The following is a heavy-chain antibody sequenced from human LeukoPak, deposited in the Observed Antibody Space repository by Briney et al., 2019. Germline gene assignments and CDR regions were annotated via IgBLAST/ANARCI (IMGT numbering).Heavy chain of an antibody. D-gene: IGHD4-17*01. CDR1: GYTFTDYY. CDR3: ARERNYGDYGNAFDV. V-gene: IGHV1-2*02. Sequence: ASVKVSCKASGYTFTDYYIHWMRQAPGQGLEWMGWINPKRGVTTYAQKFQGRVTMTRDTSITTAYMELARLRSDDTTIYYCARERNYGDYGNAFDVWGQGTKVTVSS. CDR2: INPKRGVT. J-gene: IGHJ3*01.